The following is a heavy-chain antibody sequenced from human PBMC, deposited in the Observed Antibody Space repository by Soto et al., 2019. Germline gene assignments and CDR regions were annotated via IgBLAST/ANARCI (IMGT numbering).Heavy chain of an antibody. CDR1: GGTFSSYA. CDR2: FIPISGTA. V-gene: IGHV1-69*01. J-gene: IGHJ6*04. CDR3: ARLQCSSTSLEIYSCYCYGMDV. Sequence: QVQLVQSGAEVKKPGSSVKVSCKASGGTFSSYAISWVRQAPGQGLEWRGGFIPISGTANYAQKFQGRVTMTADSYTSTAYMELSRLRSEDTAVYCWARLQCSSTSLEIYSCYCYGMDVWGKGTTVTLHS. D-gene: IGHD2-2*01.